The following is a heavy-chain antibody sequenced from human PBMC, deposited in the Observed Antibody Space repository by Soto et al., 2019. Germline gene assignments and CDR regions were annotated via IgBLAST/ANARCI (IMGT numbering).Heavy chain of an antibody. CDR3: AKGRAAARPHYYYGMDV. D-gene: IGHD6-6*01. J-gene: IGHJ6*02. V-gene: IGHV3-23*01. CDR1: GFTFSSYA. Sequence: GGSLRPSCAASGFTFSSYAMSWVRQAPGKGLEWVSAISGSGGSTYYADSVKGRFTISRDNSKNTLYLQMNSLRAEDTAVYYCAKGRAAARPHYYYGMDVWGQGTTVTVSS. CDR2: ISGSGGST.